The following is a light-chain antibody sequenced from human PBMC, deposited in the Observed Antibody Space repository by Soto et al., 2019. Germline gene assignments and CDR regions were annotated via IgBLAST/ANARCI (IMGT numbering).Light chain of an antibody. CDR2: DVS. Sequence: QSVLTQPASVSGSPGQSITISCTGTSSDVGNYNYVSWYKQHSGKAPKLMIYDVSYRPSGVSNRFSGFKSGNTASLTISGLQAEDEADYYCSSYTSSSTVVFGGGTQLTVL. CDR1: SSDVGNYNY. J-gene: IGLJ2*01. V-gene: IGLV2-14*01. CDR3: SSYTSSSTVV.